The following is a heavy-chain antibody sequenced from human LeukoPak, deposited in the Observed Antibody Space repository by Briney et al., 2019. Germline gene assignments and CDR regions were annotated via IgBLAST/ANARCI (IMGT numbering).Heavy chain of an antibody. CDR3: ARCYYDISASSWEWFDP. D-gene: IGHD3-22*01. J-gene: IGHJ5*02. Sequence: ASVKVSCMASGYTFTSYDINWVRQATGQGLEWMGWMNPNSGNTGYAQKFRGRVTMTRNTSISTAYMELSSLRSEDTAVYYCARCYYDISASSWEWFDPWGQGTLVTVSS. CDR1: GYTFTSYD. CDR2: MNPNSGNT. V-gene: IGHV1-8*01.